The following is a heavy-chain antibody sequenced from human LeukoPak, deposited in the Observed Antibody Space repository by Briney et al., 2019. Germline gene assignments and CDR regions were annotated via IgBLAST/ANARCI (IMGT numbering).Heavy chain of an antibody. J-gene: IGHJ3*02. CDR1: GGSISSYY. D-gene: IGHD6-19*01. CDR2: IYYSGST. Sequence: MASETLSLTCTVSGGSISSYYWSWIRQPPGKGLEWIGCIYYSGSTNYNPSLKSRVTISVDTSKNQFSLKLSSVTAADTAVYYCASGSWSGWWAFDIWGQGTMVTVSS. V-gene: IGHV4-59*01. CDR3: ASGSWSGWWAFDI.